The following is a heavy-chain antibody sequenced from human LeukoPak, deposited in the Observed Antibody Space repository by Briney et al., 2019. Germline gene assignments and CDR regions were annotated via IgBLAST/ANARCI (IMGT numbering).Heavy chain of an antibody. D-gene: IGHD2-2*02. Sequence: SETLSLTCTVSGGSISSSSYYWGWIRQPPGKGLEWIGSIYYSGSTYYNPSLKSRVTISVDTSKNQFSLKLSSVTAADTAVYYCARHGGGYCSSTSCYNFDYWGQGTLVTVSS. CDR3: ARHGGGYCSSTSCYNFDY. J-gene: IGHJ4*02. V-gene: IGHV4-39*01. CDR1: GGSISSSSYY. CDR2: IYYSGST.